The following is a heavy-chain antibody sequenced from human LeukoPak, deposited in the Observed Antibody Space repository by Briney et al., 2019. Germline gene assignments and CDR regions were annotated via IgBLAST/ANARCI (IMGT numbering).Heavy chain of an antibody. CDR3: ARGPLGRYCSGGSCYPGGY. J-gene: IGHJ4*02. CDR1: GFTFSSYA. CDR2: ISYVRSNK. D-gene: IGHD2-15*01. Sequence: GGSLRLSCAASGFTFSSYAMHWVRQAPGKGLGWVAVISYVRSNKYYADSVKGRFTISRDNSKNTLYLQMNSLRAEDTAVYYCARGPLGRYCSGGSCYPGGYWGQGTLVTVSS. V-gene: IGHV3-30-3*01.